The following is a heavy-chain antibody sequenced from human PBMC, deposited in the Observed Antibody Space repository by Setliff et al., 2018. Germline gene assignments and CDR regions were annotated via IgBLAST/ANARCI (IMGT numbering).Heavy chain of an antibody. D-gene: IGHD4-4*01. CDR3: ATGPRDSRNYLTWLNP. J-gene: IGHJ5*02. CDR1: GITFKNAW. CDR2: IKSSTEGATS. Sequence: PGGSLRLSCSVSGITFKNAWMTWVRQAPGKGPEWVGRIKSSTEGATSDYGAPAKGRFTISRDDSKNMVFLQMNNLRTEDTGFYYCATGPRDSRNYLTWLNPWGQGTLVTVSS. V-gene: IGHV3-15*01.